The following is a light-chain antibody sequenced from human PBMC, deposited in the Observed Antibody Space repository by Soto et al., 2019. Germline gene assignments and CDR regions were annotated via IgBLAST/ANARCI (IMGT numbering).Light chain of an antibody. CDR3: QQYNNWPLT. J-gene: IGKJ4*01. CDR2: GAS. Sequence: EIVMTQSPATLSVSPGERATLSCRASQSVSSNLAWYQQKPGQAPRLLIYGASTRATGIPARLSGSGSGTEFTLTLSSLQSEDFAVYYCQQYNNWPLTFGGGTKVEIK. CDR1: QSVSSN. V-gene: IGKV3-15*01.